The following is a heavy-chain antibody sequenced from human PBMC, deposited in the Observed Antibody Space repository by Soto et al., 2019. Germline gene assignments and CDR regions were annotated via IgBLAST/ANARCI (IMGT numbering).Heavy chain of an antibody. CDR2: IYYSGST. CDR3: ARARRSIAARPPFDY. V-gene: IGHV4-31*03. Sequence: SETLSLTFTVSGGSISSGGYYWSWIRQHPGKGLEWIGYIYYSGSTYYNPSLKSRVTISVDAAKNQFSLKLSSVTAADTAVYYCARARRSIAARPPFDYWGQGTLVTVSS. CDR1: GGSISSGGYY. J-gene: IGHJ4*02. D-gene: IGHD6-6*01.